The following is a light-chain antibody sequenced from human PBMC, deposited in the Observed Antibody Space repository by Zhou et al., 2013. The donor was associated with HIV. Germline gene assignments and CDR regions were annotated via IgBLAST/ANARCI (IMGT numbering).Light chain of an antibody. CDR3: QQYSDWPQT. Sequence: EIVMTQPPVTLSVSPGERATLSCGASQSVSSNLAWYQQKPGQAPRLLIYGASTRATGIPARFSGSGSGTEFTLIINNMQSEESAVYYCQQYSDWPQTFGQGTKVEIK. J-gene: IGKJ1*01. CDR1: QSVSSN. CDR2: GAS. V-gene: IGKV3-15*01.